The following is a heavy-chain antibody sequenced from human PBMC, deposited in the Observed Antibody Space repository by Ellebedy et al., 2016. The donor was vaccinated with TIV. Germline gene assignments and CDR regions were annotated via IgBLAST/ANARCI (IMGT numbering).Heavy chain of an antibody. CDR1: DATFTTFD. J-gene: IGHJ4*02. V-gene: IGHV3-48*03. CDR3: TRDLVGATSDF. Sequence: GESLKISCAASDATFTTFDVNSVRQAPGKGLEWISSITSDSRTIYYADSVKGRFTISRDNAKNMVYLQMNSLRAEDSAVYHCTRDLVGATSDFWGQGTLVTVSA. D-gene: IGHD1-26*01. CDR2: ITSDSRTI.